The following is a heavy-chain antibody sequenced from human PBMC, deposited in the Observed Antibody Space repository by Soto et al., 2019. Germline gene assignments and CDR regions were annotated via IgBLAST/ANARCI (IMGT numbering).Heavy chain of an antibody. D-gene: IGHD6-19*01. CDR1: GGSFSGYY. CDR2: INHSGST. V-gene: IGHV4-34*01. Sequence: SETLSLTCAVYGGSFSGYYWSWIRQPPGKGLEWIGEINHSGSTNYNPSLKSRVTISVDTSKNQFSLKLSSVTAADTAVYYCARSRENRSVFAYWAQRTPVTVSA. CDR3: ARSRENRSVFAY. J-gene: IGHJ4*02.